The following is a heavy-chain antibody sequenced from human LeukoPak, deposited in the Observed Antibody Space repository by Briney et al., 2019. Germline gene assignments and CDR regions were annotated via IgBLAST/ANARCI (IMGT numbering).Heavy chain of an antibody. V-gene: IGHV4-59*01. CDR2: IYYSGST. CDR3: ARGPTVTPRGWFDP. D-gene: IGHD4-17*01. J-gene: IGHJ5*02. Sequence: SETLSLTCTVSGGSISSYYWSWIRQPPGKGLGWIGYIYYSGSTNYNPPLKSRVTISVDTSKNQFSLKLSSVTAADTAVYYCARGPTVTPRGWFDPWGQGTLVTVSS. CDR1: GGSISSYY.